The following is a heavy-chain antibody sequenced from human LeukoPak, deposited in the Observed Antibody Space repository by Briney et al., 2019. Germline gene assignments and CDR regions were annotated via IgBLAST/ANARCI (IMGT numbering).Heavy chain of an antibody. J-gene: IGHJ4*02. CDR3: AKEYTPSSPLGELDS. Sequence: PGGSLRLSCAVSGFNLNSYAKHWVRQAPGRGQEGVAVIRHDEANSFYADSVQGRFTISRDTSKKLLYLQMNSLRVEDTAVYFCAKEYTPSSPLGELDSWGQGTLVTVSS. V-gene: IGHV3-30*02. CDR1: GFNLNSYA. CDR2: IRHDEANS. D-gene: IGHD6-6*01.